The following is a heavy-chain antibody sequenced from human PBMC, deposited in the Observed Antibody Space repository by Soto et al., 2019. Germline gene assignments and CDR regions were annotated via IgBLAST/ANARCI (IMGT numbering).Heavy chain of an antibody. V-gene: IGHV3-23*01. CDR3: TRWNGFGDS. CDR1: GFNIPDYG. Sequence: EVQLLESGGGSVQPGGSLKLSCGVSGFNIPDYGVTWVRQPPGKGLEWVSGFTGGHGKTFYADSVRGRFTLSREDSRNMVYLQMDSLRVEDTAVYYCTRWNGFGDSWGQGTLVIVAS. J-gene: IGHJ4*02. D-gene: IGHD1-1*01. CDR2: FTGGHGKT.